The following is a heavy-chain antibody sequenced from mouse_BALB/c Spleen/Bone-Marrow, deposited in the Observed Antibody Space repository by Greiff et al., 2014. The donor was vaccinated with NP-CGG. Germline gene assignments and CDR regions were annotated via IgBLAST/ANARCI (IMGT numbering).Heavy chain of an antibody. D-gene: IGHD1-1*01. Sequence: EVKVVESGGGSVRPGGSRKLSCAASGFTFSSFGMHWVRQAPEKGLEWVAYISSGSSTIYYADTVKGRFTISRDNPKNTLFLQMTSLRSEDTAMYYCARRGSNHWYFDVWGAGTTVTVSS. CDR1: GFTFSSFG. J-gene: IGHJ1*01. V-gene: IGHV5-17*02. CDR2: ISSGSSTI. CDR3: ARRGSNHWYFDV.